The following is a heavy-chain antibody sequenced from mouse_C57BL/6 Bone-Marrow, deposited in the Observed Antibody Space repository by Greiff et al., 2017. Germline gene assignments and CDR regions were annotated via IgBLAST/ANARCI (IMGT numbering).Heavy chain of an antibody. J-gene: IGHJ4*01. CDR3: ARNSYYAMDY. Sequence: VQLQQSGAELVRPGTSVKVSCKASGYAFTNYLIEWVKQRPGQGLEWIGVIKPGSGGTNYNEKFKGKATLTADKSSSTAYMQLSSLTSEDSAVYFCARNSYYAMDYWGQGTSVTVSS. CDR1: GYAFTNYL. CDR2: IKPGSGGT. V-gene: IGHV1-54*01.